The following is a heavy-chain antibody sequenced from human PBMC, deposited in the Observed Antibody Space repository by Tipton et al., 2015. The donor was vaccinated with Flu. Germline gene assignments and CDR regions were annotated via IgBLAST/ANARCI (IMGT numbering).Heavy chain of an antibody. CDR2: INHSGST. CDR1: GGSFSGYY. D-gene: IGHD6-13*01. J-gene: IGHJ6*02. CDR3: ARGRPSSSSWGYYYYGMDV. Sequence: TLSLTCAVYGGSFSGYYWSWIRQPPGKGLEWIGEINHSGSTNYNPSLKSRVTISVDTSKNQFSLKLSSVTAADMAVYYCARGRPSSSSWGYYYYGMDVWGQGTTVTVSS. V-gene: IGHV4-34*01.